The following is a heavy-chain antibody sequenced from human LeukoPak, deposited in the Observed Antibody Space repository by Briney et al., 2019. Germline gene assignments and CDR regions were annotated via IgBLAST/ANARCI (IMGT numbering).Heavy chain of an antibody. CDR3: AKDRYYYDSSGSWDY. CDR1: GRSISSSSYY. CDR2: IYYSGST. Sequence: SSETLTLTCNVSGRSISSSSYYWGWIRPPPGQGLEWIESIYYSGSTYYNPSLKSRVTISVDTSKNQFSLKLSSVTAADTAVYYCAKDRYYYDSSGSWDYWGQGTLVTVSS. D-gene: IGHD3-22*01. J-gene: IGHJ4*02. V-gene: IGHV4-39*02.